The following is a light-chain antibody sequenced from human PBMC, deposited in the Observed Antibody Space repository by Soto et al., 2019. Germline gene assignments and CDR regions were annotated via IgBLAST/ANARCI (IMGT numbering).Light chain of an antibody. CDR3: QQYGSSPPT. CDR1: QSVSSSY. CDR2: GAS. Sequence: EIVLTQSPGTLSLSPGERDTRSCRASQSVSSSYLAWYQQKPGQAPRLLIYGASSRATGIPDRFSGSGSGTDFTLTISRLEPEDFAVYYCQQYGSSPPTFGQGTKVDI. V-gene: IGKV3-20*01. J-gene: IGKJ1*01.